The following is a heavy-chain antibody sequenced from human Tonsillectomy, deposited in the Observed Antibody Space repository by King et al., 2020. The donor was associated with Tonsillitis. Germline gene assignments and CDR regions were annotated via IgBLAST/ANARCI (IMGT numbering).Heavy chain of an antibody. V-gene: IGHV4-59*01. CDR1: GGSISSYY. CDR3: ARGGVEMATIRSGYAFDI. J-gene: IGHJ3*02. CDR2: IYYSGST. D-gene: IGHD5-24*01. Sequence: VQLQESGPGLVKPSETLSLTCTVSGGSISSYYWSWIRQPPGKGLGWIGYIYYSGSTNYNPSLKSRVTISVDTSKNQFSLKLSSVTAADTAVYYCARGGVEMATIRSGYAFDIWGQGTMVTVSS.